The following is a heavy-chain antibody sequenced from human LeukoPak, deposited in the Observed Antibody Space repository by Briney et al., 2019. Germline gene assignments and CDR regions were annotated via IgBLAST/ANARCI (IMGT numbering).Heavy chain of an antibody. V-gene: IGHV4-39*01. Sequence: PSETLSLTCTVSGGSISSSSYYWGWIRQPPGKGLEWIGSIYYSGSTYYNPSLKSRVTISVDTSKNQFSLKLSSVTAADTAVYYCARALSRAGDYWGQGTLVTVSS. CDR1: GGSISSSSYY. J-gene: IGHJ4*02. D-gene: IGHD6-19*01. CDR3: ARALSRAGDY. CDR2: IYYSGST.